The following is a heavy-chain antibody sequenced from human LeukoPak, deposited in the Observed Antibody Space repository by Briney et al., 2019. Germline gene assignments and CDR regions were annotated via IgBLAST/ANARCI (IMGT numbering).Heavy chain of an antibody. J-gene: IGHJ6*03. CDR1: GFTFSSYG. Sequence: GGSLRLSCAASGFTFSSYGMHWVRQAPGKGLEWVAVISYDGGNKYYADSVKGRFTISRDNSKNTLYLQMNSLRAEDTAVYYCAKDGYCSGGSCYPTREYYYYYYMDVWGKGTTVTVSS. CDR2: ISYDGGNK. D-gene: IGHD2-15*01. CDR3: AKDGYCSGGSCYPTREYYYYYYMDV. V-gene: IGHV3-30*18.